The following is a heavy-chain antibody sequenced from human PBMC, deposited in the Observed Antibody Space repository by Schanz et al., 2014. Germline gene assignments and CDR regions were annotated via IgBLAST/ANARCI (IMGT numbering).Heavy chain of an antibody. Sequence: QVRLVQSGAEVKKPGSSVKVSCKASGYIFIGYYIHWVRQAPGQGLEWMGWTNTNSGDTKIAQKFQGSVTMTRDPSISEAYMELTSLRSDDTAVYYCAREPLGCTGSGCQTYDAFDIWGQGTMVTVSS. CDR1: GYIFIGYY. CDR2: TNTNSGDT. CDR3: AREPLGCTGSGCQTYDAFDI. D-gene: IGHD2-8*02. V-gene: IGHV1-2*02. J-gene: IGHJ3*02.